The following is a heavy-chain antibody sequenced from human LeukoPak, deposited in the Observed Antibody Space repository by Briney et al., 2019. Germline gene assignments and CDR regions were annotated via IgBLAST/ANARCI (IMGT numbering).Heavy chain of an antibody. CDR3: VRYGDAFDI. J-gene: IGHJ3*02. V-gene: IGHV3-30*03. D-gene: IGHD1-1*01. CDR1: GFTFSSYS. CDR2: ISYDGSNK. Sequence: GGSLRLSCAASGFTFSSYSMNWVRQAPGKGLEWVAVISYDGSNKYYADSVKGRFTISRDNSKNTLYLQMNSLRAEDTAVYYCVRYGDAFDIWGQGTMVTVSS.